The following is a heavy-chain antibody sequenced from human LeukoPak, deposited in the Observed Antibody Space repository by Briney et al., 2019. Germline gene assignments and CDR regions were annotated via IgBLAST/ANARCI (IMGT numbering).Heavy chain of an antibody. CDR1: GFTFSSYG. CDR2: ISYDGSNK. Sequence: PGRSLRLSCAASGFTFSSYGMHWVRQAPGKGLEWVAVISYDGSNKYYADSVKGRFTISGDNSKNTLYLQMNSLRAEDTAVYYCAKDLALWFGELLRSAFDIWGQGTMVTVSS. CDR3: AKDLALWFGELLRSAFDI. V-gene: IGHV3-30*18. J-gene: IGHJ3*02. D-gene: IGHD3-10*01.